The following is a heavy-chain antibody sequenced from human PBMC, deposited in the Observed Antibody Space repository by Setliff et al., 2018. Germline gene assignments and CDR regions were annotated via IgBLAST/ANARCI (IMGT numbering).Heavy chain of an antibody. CDR1: GFTLSSYG. D-gene: IGHD1-26*01. CDR2: VWYGGSNE. Sequence: GGSLRLSCAASGFTLSSYGIHWVRQAPGKGLEWVAVVWYGGSNEDYADSVMGRFTISRDDSKNTLYLQMNSLRAEDMAVYYCARDPPWELRYFDLWGRGTLVTVSS. V-gene: IGHV3-33*01. J-gene: IGHJ2*01. CDR3: ARDPPWELRYFDL.